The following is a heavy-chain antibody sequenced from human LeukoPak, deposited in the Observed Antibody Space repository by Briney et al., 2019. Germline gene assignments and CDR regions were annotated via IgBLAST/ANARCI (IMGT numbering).Heavy chain of an antibody. CDR1: GFTFSSYE. V-gene: IGHV3-48*03. D-gene: IGHD3-10*01. CDR3: ARDSLNYGSGSYDDYYYYGMDV. Sequence: SGGSLRLSCAASGFTFSSYEMNWVRQAPGKGLEWVSYISSSGSTIYYADSVKGRFTISRDNAKNSLYLQMNSLRAEDTAVYYRARDSLNYGSGSYDDYYYYGMDVWGKGTTVTVSS. J-gene: IGHJ6*04. CDR2: ISSSGSTI.